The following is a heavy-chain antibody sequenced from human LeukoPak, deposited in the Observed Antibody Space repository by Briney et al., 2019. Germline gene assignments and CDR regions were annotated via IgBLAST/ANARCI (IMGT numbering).Heavy chain of an antibody. V-gene: IGHV3-9*01. CDR3: ASLRVRSPDY. J-gene: IGHJ4*02. D-gene: IGHD3-10*01. CDR1: ESTFDHA. CDR2: IGWNSART. Sequence: GGSLRLSCTASESTFDHAMHWVRQTPGKGLEWVSGIGWNSARTGYADSVRGRFTISRDNAENSLYLQMNSLRAGDTAMYYCASLRVRSPDYWGQGTLVTVSS.